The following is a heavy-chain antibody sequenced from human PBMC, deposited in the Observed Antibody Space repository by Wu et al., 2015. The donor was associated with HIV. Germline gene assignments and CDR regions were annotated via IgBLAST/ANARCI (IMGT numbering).Heavy chain of an antibody. Sequence: QVQLVQSGAEVKKPGSSVKVSCKASGGTFSSYAISWVRQAPGQGLEWMGGIIPIFGTANYAQKFQGRVTITADESTSTAYMELSSLRSEDTAVYYCARGTDYGDYVYYYYYMDVWGKGTTGHRLL. CDR1: GGTFSSYA. CDR2: IIPIFGTA. J-gene: IGHJ6*03. CDR3: ARGTDYGDYVYYYYYMDV. D-gene: IGHD4-17*01. V-gene: IGHV1-69*01.